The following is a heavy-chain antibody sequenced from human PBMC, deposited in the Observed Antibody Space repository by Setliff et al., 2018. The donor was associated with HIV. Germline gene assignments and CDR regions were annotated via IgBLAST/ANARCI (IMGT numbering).Heavy chain of an antibody. CDR1: GGSISDSRYY. V-gene: IGHV4-39*01. CDR2: IYYSGST. D-gene: IGHD1-26*01. J-gene: IGHJ4*02. CDR3: ARPVEMANREFDY. Sequence: SETLSLTCTVSGGSISDSRYYWGWIRQLPGKGLEWIGNIYYSGSTYYNPSLKSRVTISVDTSKNQFSLKLSSVTAADTAVYYCARPVEMANREFDYWGQGTLVTVSS.